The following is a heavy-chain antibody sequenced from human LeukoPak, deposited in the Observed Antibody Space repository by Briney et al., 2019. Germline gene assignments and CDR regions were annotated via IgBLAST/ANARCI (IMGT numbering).Heavy chain of an antibody. V-gene: IGHV3-30-3*01. CDR2: ISYDGSNK. Sequence: GGSLRLSCAASGFTFSSYAMHWVRQAPGKGLEWVAVISYDGSNKYYADSVKGRFTISRDNSKNTLYLQMNSLKAEDTAVYYCAREHSSSWTYYYYGMDVWGQGTTVTVSS. CDR1: GFTFSSYA. J-gene: IGHJ6*02. CDR3: AREHSSSWTYYYYGMDV. D-gene: IGHD6-13*01.